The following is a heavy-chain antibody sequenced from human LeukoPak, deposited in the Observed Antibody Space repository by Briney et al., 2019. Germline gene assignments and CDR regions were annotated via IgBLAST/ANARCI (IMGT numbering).Heavy chain of an antibody. CDR1: GYSISSGYY. V-gene: IGHV4-38-2*02. D-gene: IGHD3-10*01. CDR3: ARGDTKPQPGAYGSGSKGYFDY. Sequence: PSETLSLTCTVSGYSISSGYYWGWIRQPPGKGLEWIGSIYHSGSTYYNPSLKSRVTISVDTSKNQFSLKLSSVTAADTAVYYCARGDTKPQPGAYGSGSKGYFDYWGQGTLVTVSS. J-gene: IGHJ4*02. CDR2: IYHSGST.